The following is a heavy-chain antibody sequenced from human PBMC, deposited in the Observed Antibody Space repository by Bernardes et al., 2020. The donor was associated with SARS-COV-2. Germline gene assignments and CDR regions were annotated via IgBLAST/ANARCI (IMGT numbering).Heavy chain of an antibody. CDR1: GFTFTTYS. CDR2: ISYDGSDK. D-gene: IGHD3-22*01. CDR3: AREYYDSAGSYDGMDV. V-gene: IGHV3-30*04. J-gene: IGHJ6*02. Sequence: GGSLRLSCATSGFTFTTYSMTWVRQAPGKGLEWVAVISYDGSDKYHGESVKGRFTISRDNSKNTLLLQMNSLRVEDTAVYYCAREYYDSAGSYDGMDVWGQGTTVIVSS.